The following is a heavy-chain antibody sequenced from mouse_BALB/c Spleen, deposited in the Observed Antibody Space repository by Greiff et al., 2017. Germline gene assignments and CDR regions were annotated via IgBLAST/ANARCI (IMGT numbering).Heavy chain of an antibody. J-gene: IGHJ4*01. CDR3: ARTDY. Sequence: VQLQQSGAELVKPWASVKLSCTASGFYIKDTYMHWVKQRPEQGLEWIGRIDPANGNTKYDPKFQGKATITADTSSNTAYLQISSLTSEDTAVYYCARTDYWGQGTSVTVSS. V-gene: IGHV14-3*02. CDR1: GFYIKDTY. CDR2: IDPANGNT.